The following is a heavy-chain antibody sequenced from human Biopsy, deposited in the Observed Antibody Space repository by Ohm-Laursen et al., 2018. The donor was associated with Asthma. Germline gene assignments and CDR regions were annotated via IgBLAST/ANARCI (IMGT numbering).Heavy chain of an antibody. CDR2: IKEDGSEK. J-gene: IGHJ4*02. V-gene: IGHV3-7*01. Sequence: SLRLSCSASGFTFSTSWMTWVRQAPGKGLEWVANIKEDGSEKNYVDSVKGRFTISRDNGKNSLYLQMNSLRAEDTAVYYCARDGPELPTELDYWGQGTLVIVSS. CDR1: GFTFSTSW. CDR3: ARDGPELPTELDY. D-gene: IGHD1-14*01.